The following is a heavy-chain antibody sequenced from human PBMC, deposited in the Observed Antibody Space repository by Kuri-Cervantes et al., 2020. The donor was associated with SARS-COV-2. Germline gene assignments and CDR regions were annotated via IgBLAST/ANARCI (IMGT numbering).Heavy chain of an antibody. CDR1: GASISSYY. CDR3: ARHAPSILRFLQWTQPAHNFDY. V-gene: IGHV4-4*07. CDR2: VYTSGIT. J-gene: IGHJ4*02. Sequence: SETLSLTCAVSGASISSYYWNWIRQPAGKGLEWIGRVYTSGITNYNPSLKSRVTMSVDTSNNQFSLKLNSVTAADTAVFYCARHAPSILRFLQWTQPAHNFDYWGQGTLVTVSS. D-gene: IGHD3-3*01.